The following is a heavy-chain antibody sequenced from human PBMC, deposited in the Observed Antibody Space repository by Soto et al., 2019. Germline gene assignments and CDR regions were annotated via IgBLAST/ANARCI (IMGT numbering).Heavy chain of an antibody. J-gene: IGHJ3*02. CDR3: AKWIVATIVGAFDI. CDR1: GGSISSSSYY. Sequence: SETLSLTCTVSGGSISSSSYYWGWIRQPPGKGLEWIGSIYYSGSTYYNPSLKSRVTISVDTSKNQFSLKLSSVTAADTAVYYCAKWIVATIVGAFDIWGQGTMVTVS. D-gene: IGHD5-12*01. CDR2: IYYSGST. V-gene: IGHV4-39*01.